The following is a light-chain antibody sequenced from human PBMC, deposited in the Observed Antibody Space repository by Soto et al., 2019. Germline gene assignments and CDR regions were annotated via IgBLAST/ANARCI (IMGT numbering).Light chain of an antibody. CDR3: QKYGGSPRT. J-gene: IGKJ1*01. Sequence: EIVFTQSPGTLSLSPGERATLSCRASQSVGKYLAWYQQKPGQAPRLLIYGASTRATGIPDRSRGSGSGTDFTVTISRLEPEDFAVYYCQKYGGSPRTVGQGTKVDIK. V-gene: IGKV3-20*01. CDR2: GAS. CDR1: QSVGKY.